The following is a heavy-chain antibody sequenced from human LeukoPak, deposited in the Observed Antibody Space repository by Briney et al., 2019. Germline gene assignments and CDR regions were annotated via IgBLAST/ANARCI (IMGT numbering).Heavy chain of an antibody. V-gene: IGHV3-23*01. CDR3: AKDIVVIPQVKVSYSDY. CDR1: GFTFSSYA. Sequence: GGSLRLSCAAPGFTFSSYAMSWVRQAPGKGLEWVSVISGSGGSTYYADSVKGRFTISRDNSKNTLYLQMNSLRAEDTAVYYCAKDIVVIPQVKVSYSDYWGQGTLVTVSS. CDR2: ISGSGGST. D-gene: IGHD3-22*01. J-gene: IGHJ4*02.